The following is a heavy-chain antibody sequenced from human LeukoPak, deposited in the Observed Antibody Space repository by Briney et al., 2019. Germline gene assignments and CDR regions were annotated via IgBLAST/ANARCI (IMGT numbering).Heavy chain of an antibody. CDR2: IIPIFGTA. CDR1: GGTFSSYA. V-gene: IGHV1-69*13. CDR3: ARGPRLESPLGPPGGY. Sequence: ASVKVSCKASGGTFSSYAISWVRQAPGQGLEWMGGIIPIFGTANYAQKFQGRVTITADESTSTAYMELSSLRSEDTAVYYCARGPRLESPLGPPGGYWGQGTLVTVSS. D-gene: IGHD3-16*01. J-gene: IGHJ4*02.